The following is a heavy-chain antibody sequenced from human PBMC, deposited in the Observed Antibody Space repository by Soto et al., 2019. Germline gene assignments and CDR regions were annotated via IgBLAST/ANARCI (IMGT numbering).Heavy chain of an antibody. D-gene: IGHD1-1*01. Sequence: QVHLVQSGAEVKKPGASVKVSCKGSGYGFTTYGITWVRQAPGQGLEWMAWISAHNGNTNYAQKVQGRVTVTRDTSTSTAYMELRSLGYGATAVYYCARGRYGDYWGQGALVTVSS. CDR3: ARGRYGDY. CDR1: GYGFTTYG. CDR2: ISAHNGNT. J-gene: IGHJ4*02. V-gene: IGHV1-18*01.